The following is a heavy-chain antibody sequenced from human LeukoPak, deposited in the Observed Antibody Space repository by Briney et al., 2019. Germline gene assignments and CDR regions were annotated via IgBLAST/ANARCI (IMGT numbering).Heavy chain of an antibody. J-gene: IGHJ6*02. CDR2: IYYSGST. CDR1: GGSISSSSYY. D-gene: IGHD3-10*01. CDR3: AQSSGTPPYYYGMDV. Sequence: PSETLSLTCTVSGGSISSSSYYWGWIRQPPGKGLEWIGSIYYSGSTNYNPSLKSRVTISVDTSKNQFSLKLSSVTAADTAVYYCAQSSGTPPYYYGMDVWGQGTTVTVSS. V-gene: IGHV4-39*07.